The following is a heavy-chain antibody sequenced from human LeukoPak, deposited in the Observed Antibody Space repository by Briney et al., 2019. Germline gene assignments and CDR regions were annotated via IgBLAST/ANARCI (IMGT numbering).Heavy chain of an antibody. Sequence: NPSETLSLTCTVSGGSISSGSYYWSWIRQSAGKGLEWIGLIYTSGNTDYNPSLRSRVIISVDTSKNLFSLKLTSVTAADTAMYYCARVNHEDQGRTFDIWGQGTMVTVSS. J-gene: IGHJ3*02. CDR2: IYTSGNT. CDR1: GGSISSGSYY. V-gene: IGHV4-61*02. CDR3: ARVNHEDQGRTFDI.